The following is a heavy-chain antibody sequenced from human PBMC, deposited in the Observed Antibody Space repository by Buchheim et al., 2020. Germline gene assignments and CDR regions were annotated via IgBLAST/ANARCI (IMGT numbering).Heavy chain of an antibody. Sequence: QVQLVESGGGVVQPGRSLRLSCAASGFTFSSYAMHWLRQAPGKGLEWVAVISYDGSNKYYADSVKRRFTISRDNSKNTLYLQMNSLRAEDTAVYYCARDQESIAVAGTLDYWGQGTL. J-gene: IGHJ4*02. V-gene: IGHV3-30*04. CDR3: ARDQESIAVAGTLDY. D-gene: IGHD6-19*01. CDR1: GFTFSSYA. CDR2: ISYDGSNK.